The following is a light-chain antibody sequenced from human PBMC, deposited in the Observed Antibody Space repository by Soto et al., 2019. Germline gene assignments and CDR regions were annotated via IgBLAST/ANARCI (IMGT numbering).Light chain of an antibody. CDR1: SSNIGAGYD. Sequence: QSALTQPPSVSGAPGQRVTISCTGSSSNIGAGYDVHWYRQLPGTAPKLLIYGNTNRPSGVPDRFSGSKSGTSASLAITRLQAEDEADYYCHSYDSSLSGSVFGGGTQLTVL. V-gene: IGLV1-40*01. J-gene: IGLJ3*02. CDR2: GNT. CDR3: HSYDSSLSGSV.